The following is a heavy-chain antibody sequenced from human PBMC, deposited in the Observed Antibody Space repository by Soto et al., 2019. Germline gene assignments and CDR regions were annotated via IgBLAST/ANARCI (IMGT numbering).Heavy chain of an antibody. CDR1: GGSISSSSYY. Sequence: SETLSLTCTVSGGSISSSSYYWGWIRQPPGKGLEWIGSIYYSGSTYYNPSLKSRVTISVDTSKSQFSLKLSSVTAADTAVYYCAAEAGVWFGELLGEGDYYYGMDVWGQGTTVTVSS. V-gene: IGHV4-39*01. J-gene: IGHJ6*02. CDR2: IYYSGST. CDR3: AAEAGVWFGELLGEGDYYYGMDV. D-gene: IGHD3-10*01.